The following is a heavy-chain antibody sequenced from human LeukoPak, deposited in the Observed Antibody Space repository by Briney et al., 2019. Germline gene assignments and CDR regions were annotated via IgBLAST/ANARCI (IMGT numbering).Heavy chain of an antibody. Sequence: GETLRLSCAASGFTFSSYWMHWVRQAPGKGLEWVAVISYDGSNKYYADSVKGRFTISRDNSKNTLYLQMNSLRAEDTAVYYCAKRVGGGDPPYYYYYMDVWGKGTTVTVSS. V-gene: IGHV3-30*18. J-gene: IGHJ6*03. CDR3: AKRVGGGDPPYYYYYMDV. CDR1: GFTFSSYW. D-gene: IGHD4-17*01. CDR2: ISYDGSNK.